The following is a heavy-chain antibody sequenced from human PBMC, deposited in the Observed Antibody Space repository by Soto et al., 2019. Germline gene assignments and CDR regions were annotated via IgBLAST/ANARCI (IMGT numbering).Heavy chain of an antibody. J-gene: IGHJ4*02. CDR2: ISGSGGTI. CDR1: GFTFSDFA. V-gene: IGHV3-23*01. CDR3: AKLRGSGWYFHY. D-gene: IGHD6-19*01. Sequence: EVQVLESGGGLVQPGGPLRLSCVASGFTFSDFAMSWVRQAPGKGLEWVSSISGSGGTIYYADSVKGRFTISRDNSNNTLYLQMHSLRADDTAVYFCAKLRGSGWYFHYWGQGTLVAVSS.